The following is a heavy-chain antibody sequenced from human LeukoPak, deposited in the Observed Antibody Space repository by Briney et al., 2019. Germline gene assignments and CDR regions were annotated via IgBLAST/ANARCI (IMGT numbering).Heavy chain of an antibody. CDR2: IYYSGST. J-gene: IGHJ5*02. CDR3: ARLLGTHINYFDP. CDR1: GGSISNSSYY. D-gene: IGHD2-21*01. V-gene: IGHV4-39*01. Sequence: SETLSLTCAVSGGSISNSSYYWGWIRQPPGKGLEWIGSIYYSGSTYYNPSLKSRVTISVDTSKNQFSLKLSSVTAADTAVYYCARLLGTHINYFDPWGQGTLVTVSS.